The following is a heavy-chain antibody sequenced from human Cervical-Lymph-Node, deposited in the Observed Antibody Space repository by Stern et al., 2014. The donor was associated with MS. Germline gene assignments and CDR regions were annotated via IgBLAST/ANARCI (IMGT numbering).Heavy chain of an antibody. CDR3: AKNVDYAFDL. J-gene: IGHJ3*01. V-gene: IGHV3-30*18. Sequence: VQLEESGGGVVHPGRSLRLSCVGSGFKFSNHGMHWVRQAPGKGLQWVAVISFDGSNKFYADAVKGRFTLFRDNSKNTLYLQMNSLRSEDTAVYYCAKNVDYAFDLWGQGTMVTVSP. CDR1: GFKFSNHG. CDR2: ISFDGSNK. D-gene: IGHD3/OR15-3a*01.